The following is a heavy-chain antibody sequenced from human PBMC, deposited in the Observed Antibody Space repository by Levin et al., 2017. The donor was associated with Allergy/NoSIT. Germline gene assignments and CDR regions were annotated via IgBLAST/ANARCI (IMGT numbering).Heavy chain of an antibody. CDR1: GGSFSGYY. CDR3: ARCLLAFDI. V-gene: IGHV4-34*01. CDR2: INHSGRT. Sequence: SQTLSLTCAVYGGSFSGYYWSWIRQPPGKGLEWIGEINHSGRTTYNPSLESRVTISQDTSNNHFSLKLSSVTAADTAVYYCARCLLAFDIWGQGTMVTVSS. J-gene: IGHJ3*02. D-gene: IGHD5/OR15-5a*01.